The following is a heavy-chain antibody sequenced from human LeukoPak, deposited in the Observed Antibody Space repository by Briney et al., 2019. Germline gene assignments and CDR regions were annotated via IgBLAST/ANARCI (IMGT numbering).Heavy chain of an antibody. CDR3: AKSGVSYPYYFDY. CDR2: IYSGGST. Sequence: GGSLRLSCAASGFTVSSNYMSWVRQAPGKGLEWVSVIYSGGSTYYADSVKGRFTISRDNSKNTLYLQMNGLRAEDTAVYNCAKSGVSYPYYFDYWGQGTLVTVSS. CDR1: GFTVSSNY. J-gene: IGHJ4*02. V-gene: IGHV3-53*01. D-gene: IGHD1-26*01.